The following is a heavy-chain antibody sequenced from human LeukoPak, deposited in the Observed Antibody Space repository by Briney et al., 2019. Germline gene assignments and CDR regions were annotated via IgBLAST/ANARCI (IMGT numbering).Heavy chain of an antibody. CDR3: AGCGSTCYEVGSYP. J-gene: IGHJ5*02. D-gene: IGHD2-2*01. V-gene: IGHV4-59*01. CDR1: GGSNTVSY. Sequence: SETLSLTCTVSGGSNTVSYWRCARQSPGKTLEWIGYIHYTGSTNYNPSLKSRVTISVDTSKNQFSLMLNSVTAADTAVYYCAGCGSTCYEVGSYPWGQGTLVTVSS. CDR2: IHYTGST.